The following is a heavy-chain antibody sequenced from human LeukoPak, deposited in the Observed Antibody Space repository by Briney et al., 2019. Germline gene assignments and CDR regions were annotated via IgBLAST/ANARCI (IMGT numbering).Heavy chain of an antibody. V-gene: IGHV4-30-4*01. CDR3: ARWILDTIYYFDY. D-gene: IGHD2-2*03. CDR1: GGSISRSDHY. J-gene: IGHJ4*02. Sequence: TSETLSLTCSVSGGSISRSDHYWSWIRQPPGKGLEWIGNIYYNGITYYNPSLKSRVTMSVDTSQNQFSLKLSSVTATDTAVYYCARWILDTIYYFDYWGQGTLVTVSS. CDR2: IYYNGIT.